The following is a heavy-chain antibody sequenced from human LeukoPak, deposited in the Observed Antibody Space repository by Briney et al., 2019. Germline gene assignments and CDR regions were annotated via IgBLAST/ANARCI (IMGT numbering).Heavy chain of an antibody. CDR2: VFYTGTT. CDR3: ARQVLLAFDY. V-gene: IGHV4-39*01. CDR1: GDSLSSTSYY. J-gene: IGHJ4*02. Sequence: SEALSLTCSVSGDSLSSTSYYWVWMRQPPGKGLWWSESVFYTGTTYYSPSRKSRVAISLDTSKNQFALTESSGTAADTAVYYCARQVLLAFDYWGQGALVTVSS. D-gene: IGHD3-10*01.